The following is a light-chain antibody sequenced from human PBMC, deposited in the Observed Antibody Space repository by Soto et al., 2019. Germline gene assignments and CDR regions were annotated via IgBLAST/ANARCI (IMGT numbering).Light chain of an antibody. CDR3: SSYTSRATLV. V-gene: IGLV2-14*02. CDR1: SSDVGGYDL. CDR2: EVS. Sequence: QSVLTQPASVSGSPGQSITISCTGTSSDVGGYDLVSWYQQHPGKAPKLMIYEVSNRPSGVSNRFSGSKSGNTASLTISGLQAEDEADYYCSSYTSRATLVFGGGTKLTVL. J-gene: IGLJ2*01.